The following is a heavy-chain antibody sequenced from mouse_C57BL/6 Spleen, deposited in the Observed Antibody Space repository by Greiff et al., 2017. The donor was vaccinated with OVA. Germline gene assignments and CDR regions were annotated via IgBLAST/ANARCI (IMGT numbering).Heavy chain of an antibody. CDR1: GYTFTSYW. CDR3: ARPRITTVVAYYFDY. D-gene: IGHD1-1*01. J-gene: IGHJ2*01. V-gene: IGHV1-64*01. CDR2: IHPNSGST. Sequence: QVQLQQPGAELVKPRASVKLSCKAPGYTFTSYWMHWVKQRPGQGLEWIGMIHPNSGSTNYNEKFKSKATLTVDKSSSTAYMQLSSLTSEDSAVYYCARPRITTVVAYYFDYWGQGTTLTVSS.